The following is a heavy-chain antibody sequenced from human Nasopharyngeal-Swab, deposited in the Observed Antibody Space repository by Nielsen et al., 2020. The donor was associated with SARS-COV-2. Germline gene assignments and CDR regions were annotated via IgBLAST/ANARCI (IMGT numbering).Heavy chain of an antibody. D-gene: IGHD3-9*01. CDR1: GFTFSSYA. CDR2: ISYDGSNK. J-gene: IGHJ4*02. Sequence: GESLKISCAASGFTFSSYAMHWVRRAPGKGLEWVAVISYDGSNKYYADSVKGRFTISRDNSKNTLYLQMNSLRAEDTAVYYCARPLTGYYYFDYWGQGTLVTVSS. CDR3: ARPLTGYYYFDY. V-gene: IGHV3-30*04.